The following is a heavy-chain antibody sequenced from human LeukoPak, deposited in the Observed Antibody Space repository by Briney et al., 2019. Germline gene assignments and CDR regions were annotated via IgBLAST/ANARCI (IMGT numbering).Heavy chain of an antibody. V-gene: IGHV3-23*01. D-gene: IGHD4-23*01. CDR3: AKSPTVDAAFDI. J-gene: IGHJ3*02. Sequence: GGSLRLSCAASGFTFSSYAMTWVRQAPGKGLEWVSGIGYTGDSTYYADSVKGRFTVSRDSSKNTLFLHMNSLRAEDTALYYCAKSPTVDAAFDIWGQGTMVTVSS. CDR1: GFTFSSYA. CDR2: IGYTGDST.